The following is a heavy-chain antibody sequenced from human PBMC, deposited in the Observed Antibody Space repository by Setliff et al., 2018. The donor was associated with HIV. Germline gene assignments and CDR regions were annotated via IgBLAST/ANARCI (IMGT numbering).Heavy chain of an antibody. V-gene: IGHV4-34*01. CDR1: NGSFNGYY. J-gene: IGHJ4*02. D-gene: IGHD3-16*01. Sequence: PSETLSLTCAVYNGSFNGYYWGWIRQPPGKGLEWIGEINHSGGTTYNPSLNGRVGISVDTSKNQFSLKLITLTVADTAVYYCALLEVPFIGGRIPSFWGQGTLVTVSS. CDR2: INHSGGT. CDR3: ALLEVPFIGGRIPSF.